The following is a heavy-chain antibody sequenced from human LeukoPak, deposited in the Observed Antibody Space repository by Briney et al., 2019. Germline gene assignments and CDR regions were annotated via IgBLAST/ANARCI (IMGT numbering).Heavy chain of an antibody. J-gene: IGHJ2*01. D-gene: IGHD3-22*01. CDR3: ARADSSGYYLFGGFDL. Sequence: GGSLRLSCAASGFTFSSYNMNWVRQAPGKELEWCSSISTSSSYISYATSGKARFPISRDNARNSLYLQMNSLRDEDTAVYYCARADSSGYYLFGGFDLWGRGTLVTDSS. CDR1: GFTFSSYN. V-gene: IGHV3-21*01. CDR2: ISTSSSYI.